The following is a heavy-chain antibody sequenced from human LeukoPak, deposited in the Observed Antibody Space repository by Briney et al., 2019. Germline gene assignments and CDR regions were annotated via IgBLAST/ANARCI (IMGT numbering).Heavy chain of an antibody. CDR2: IYYSGST. Sequence: PSETLSLTCTVSGGSISSSSYYWGWIRQPPGKGLEWIGSIYYSGSTYYNPSLKSRVTISVDTSKNQFSLKLSSVTAADTAVYYCASLDYGDYAAFDIWGQGTMVTVSS. V-gene: IGHV4-39*07. CDR1: GGSISSSSYY. D-gene: IGHD4-17*01. J-gene: IGHJ3*02. CDR3: ASLDYGDYAAFDI.